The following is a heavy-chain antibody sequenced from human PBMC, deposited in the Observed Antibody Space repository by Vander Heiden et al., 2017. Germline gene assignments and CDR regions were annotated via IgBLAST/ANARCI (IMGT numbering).Heavy chain of an antibody. J-gene: IGHJ4*02. CDR2: IYYSGST. CDR1: GGSLSSGCYH. D-gene: IGHD2-2*01. Sequence: QVQLQESGPGLVKLSQTLSLTCPFSGGSLSSGCYHWSWIRQHPGKGLEWIGYIYYSGSTYDNPSLKSRVTISVDTAKNQFSMKMSSVTAADTAVYYVARGSTVVTFDYWGQGTMVTVYS. V-gene: IGHV4-31*03. CDR3: ARGSTVVTFDY.